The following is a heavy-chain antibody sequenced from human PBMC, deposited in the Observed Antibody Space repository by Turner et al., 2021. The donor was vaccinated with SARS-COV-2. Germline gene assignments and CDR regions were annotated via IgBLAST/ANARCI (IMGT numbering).Heavy chain of an antibody. CDR3: ARRSEVYYGSGSHWFDP. CDR2: IYYSRST. CDR1: GGSIRSSPYY. Sequence: QMQLQESGPGLVKTSETLSPTCTVSGGSIRSSPYYWGWIRQPPGKGLVWSGSIYYSRSTYYNPSLKSLVTISVDTSMTQFSLKLSSVTAADTAVYYCARRSEVYYGSGSHWFDPWGQGTLVTVSS. D-gene: IGHD3-10*01. V-gene: IGHV4-39*01. J-gene: IGHJ5*02.